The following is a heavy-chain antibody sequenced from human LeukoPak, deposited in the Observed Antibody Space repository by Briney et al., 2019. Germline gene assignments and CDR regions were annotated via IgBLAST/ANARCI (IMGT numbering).Heavy chain of an antibody. Sequence: GASVKVSCKASGYTFTTYYMHWVRQAPGQGLEWMGIINPSGGSTSYAQKFQGRVTMTRDMSTSTVYMELSSLRSEDTAVYYCARVKIVATMGGYMDVWGKGTTVTVSS. CDR1: GYTFTTYY. V-gene: IGHV1-46*01. J-gene: IGHJ6*03. D-gene: IGHD5-12*01. CDR3: ARVKIVATMGGYMDV. CDR2: INPSGGST.